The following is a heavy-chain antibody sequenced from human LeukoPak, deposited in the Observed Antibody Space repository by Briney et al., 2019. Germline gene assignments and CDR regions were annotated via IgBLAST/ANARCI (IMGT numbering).Heavy chain of an antibody. CDR3: ARRSIGVVPAAEFDY. D-gene: IGHD2-2*01. Sequence: SETLSLTCTVSGGSISSSSYYWRWIRQPPGKGVEWNGSIYYSGSTYYNPSLKSRVTISLDTSKNQFFLELSSVTAADTAVYYCARRSIGVVPAAEFDYWGQGTLVTVSS. CDR2: IYYSGST. CDR1: GGSISSSSYY. V-gene: IGHV4-39*01. J-gene: IGHJ4*02.